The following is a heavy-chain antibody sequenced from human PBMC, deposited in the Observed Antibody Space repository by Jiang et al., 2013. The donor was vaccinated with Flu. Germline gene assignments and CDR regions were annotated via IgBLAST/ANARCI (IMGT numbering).Heavy chain of an antibody. CDR3: ARVSDLANFDY. V-gene: IGHV1-46*01. Sequence: QAPGQGLEWMGIINPSGGSTSYAQKFQGRVTMTRDMSTSTVYMELSSLRSEDTAVYYCARVSDLANFDYWGPGNPGHRLL. D-gene: IGHD5-12*01. J-gene: IGHJ4*02. CDR2: INPSGGST.